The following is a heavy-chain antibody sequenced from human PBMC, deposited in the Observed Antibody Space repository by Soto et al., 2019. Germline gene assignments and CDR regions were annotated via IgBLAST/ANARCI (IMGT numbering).Heavy chain of an antibody. CDR3: ARVPEY. D-gene: IGHD2-2*01. CDR2: TYHSGST. Sequence: SETLSLTCAVFGGSISSGGYSWSWVRQPPGKGLEWIGYTYHSGSTYYNPSLKSRVTISVDRSKNQFSLKLSSVTDADTAVYYCARVPEYWGQGILVTVSS. J-gene: IGHJ4*02. CDR1: GGSISSGGYS. V-gene: IGHV4-30-2*01.